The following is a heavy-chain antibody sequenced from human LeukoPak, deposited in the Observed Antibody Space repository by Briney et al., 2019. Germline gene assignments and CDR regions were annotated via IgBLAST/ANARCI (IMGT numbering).Heavy chain of an antibody. J-gene: IGHJ5*02. Sequence: SETLSLTCTVSGYSISSGYYWGWIRQPQGKGLEWIGSIYHSGSTYYNPSLKSRVTISVDTSKNQFSLKLSSVTAADTAVYYCARGNIVVVPAADSAPGWFDPWGQRGLVTVSS. CDR3: ARGNIVVVPAADSAPGWFDP. CDR1: GYSISSGYY. D-gene: IGHD2-2*01. V-gene: IGHV4-38-2*02. CDR2: IYHSGST.